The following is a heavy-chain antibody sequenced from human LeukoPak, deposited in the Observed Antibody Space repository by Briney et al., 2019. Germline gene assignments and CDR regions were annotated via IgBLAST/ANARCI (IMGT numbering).Heavy chain of an antibody. D-gene: IGHD4-17*01. J-gene: IGHJ4*02. CDR1: GFTFSSYT. V-gene: IGHV3-30*18. CDR2: ISYDGSKT. CDR3: AKHKENYGDSCLDDN. Sequence: PGGSLRLSCAASGFTFSSYTIHWVRQAPGKGLEWVAVISYDGSKTYYADSVKGRFTVSRDNSKNTVSLQMNSLRAEDTAIYFCAKHKENYGDSCLDDNWGQGTLVTVSS.